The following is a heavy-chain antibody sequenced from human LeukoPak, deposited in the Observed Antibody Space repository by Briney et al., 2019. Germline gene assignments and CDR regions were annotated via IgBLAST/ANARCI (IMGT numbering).Heavy chain of an antibody. CDR2: IYNSGRS. CDR3: AGGSGASWFDP. CDR1: GGSISSGY. J-gene: IGHJ5*02. V-gene: IGHV4-59*01. D-gene: IGHD2-8*02. Sequence: SETLSLTCSVSGGSISSGYWSWIRQAPGKGLEWIAYIYNSGRSNYNPSLKSRVTISLDTSKNQFSLKLSSVTAADTAVYYCAGGSGASWFDPWGQGTLVTVSS.